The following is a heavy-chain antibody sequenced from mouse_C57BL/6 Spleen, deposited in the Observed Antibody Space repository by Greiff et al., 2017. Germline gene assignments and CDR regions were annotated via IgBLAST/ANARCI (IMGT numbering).Heavy chain of an antibody. CDR2: INPNNGGT. Sequence: VQLQQSGPELVKPGASVKMSCKASGYTFTDYNMHWVKQSHGKSLEWIGYINPNNGGTSYNPKFKGKATLTANKSSSTAYLELRSLTSEDSAVYYCAIYYDYDEGFAYWGRGTLVTVSA. CDR3: AIYYDYDEGFAY. D-gene: IGHD2-4*01. V-gene: IGHV1-22*01. CDR1: GYTFTDYN. J-gene: IGHJ3*01.